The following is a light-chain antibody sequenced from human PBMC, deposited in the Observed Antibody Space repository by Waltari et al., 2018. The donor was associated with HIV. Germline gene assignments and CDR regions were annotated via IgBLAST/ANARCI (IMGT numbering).Light chain of an antibody. CDR1: QSVRY. CDR3: QQRTIWPIT. V-gene: IGKV3-11*01. Sequence: EIVLTQSPATLSLSPGERATLSCRASQSVRYLAWYQQKPGQAPRLLIYDASNRATGIPTRFSGSVSGTDFTLTISSLEPEDFAVYYCQQRTIWPITFGQGTRLEIK. J-gene: IGKJ5*01. CDR2: DAS.